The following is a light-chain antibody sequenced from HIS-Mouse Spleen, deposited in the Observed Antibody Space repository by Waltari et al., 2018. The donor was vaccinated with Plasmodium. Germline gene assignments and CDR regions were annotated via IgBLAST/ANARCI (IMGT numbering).Light chain of an antibody. CDR3: CSYAGSSTWV. V-gene: IGLV2-23*01. Sequence: QSALTQPASVSGSPGQSNTLPCTGPSSDVGSYNFVSWYQQHPGKAPKLMIYEGSKRPSGVSNRFSGSKSGNTASLTISGLQAEDEADYYCCSYAGSSTWVFGGGTKLTVL. CDR1: SSDVGSYNF. J-gene: IGLJ3*02. CDR2: EGS.